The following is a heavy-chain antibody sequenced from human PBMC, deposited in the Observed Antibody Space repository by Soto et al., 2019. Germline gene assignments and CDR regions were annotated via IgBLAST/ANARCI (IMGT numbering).Heavy chain of an antibody. D-gene: IGHD2-2*01. J-gene: IGHJ6*03. Sequence: PGGSLRLSCAATGFTFGTYWMSWVRQAPGKGLEWVANIKQDGSEKYYVDSVKGRFTISRDNAKNSLYLQMNSLRAEDTAVYYCARAGVPIVVVPAARYYYYYMDVWGKGTTVTV. CDR3: ARAGVPIVVVPAARYYYYYMDV. CDR1: GFTFGTYW. V-gene: IGHV3-7*01. CDR2: IKQDGSEK.